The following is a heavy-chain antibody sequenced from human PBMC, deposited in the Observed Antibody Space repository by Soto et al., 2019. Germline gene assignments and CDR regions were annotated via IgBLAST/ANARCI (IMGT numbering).Heavy chain of an antibody. V-gene: IGHV3-48*03. Sequence: GGSLRLSCTASGFDFSGSEMNWFRQAPGKGLEWVAYITGSGGVMFHADSVKGRFSISRDNAKNSLFLEMSDLTADDTGVYYCAKVAPFILGSPFWGQGTLLTVSS. J-gene: IGHJ4*02. CDR1: GFDFSGSE. D-gene: IGHD2-21*01. CDR2: ITGSGGVM. CDR3: AKVAPFILGSPF.